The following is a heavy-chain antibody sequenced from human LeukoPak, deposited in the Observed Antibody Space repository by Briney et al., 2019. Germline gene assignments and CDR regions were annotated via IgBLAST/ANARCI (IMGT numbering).Heavy chain of an antibody. CDR1: GYTFTSND. CDR3: ARGRAYSSGPGFDY. D-gene: IGHD6-25*01. CDR2: MNPNSGNT. V-gene: IGHV1-8*01. J-gene: IGHJ4*02. Sequence: ASVRVSCKASGYTFTSNDINWVRQATGQGVEWMGWMNPNSGNTGYAQKFQGRVTMTRNTSINTAYMELSSLRSEDTALYYCARGRAYSSGPGFDYWAQGTLVTVSS.